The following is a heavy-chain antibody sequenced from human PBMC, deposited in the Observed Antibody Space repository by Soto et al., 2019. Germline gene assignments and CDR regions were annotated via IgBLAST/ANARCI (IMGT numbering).Heavy chain of an antibody. CDR1: GGSFSGYY. V-gene: IGHV4-34*01. CDR2: INHSGST. J-gene: IGHJ6*02. Sequence: SETLSLTCAVYGGSFSGYYWSWIRQPPGRGLEWIGEINHSGSTNYNPSLKSRVTISVDTSKNQFSLKLSSVTAADTAVHYCARRRTSHSYYYYGMDVLGQGTTDTVSS. D-gene: IGHD2-2*01. CDR3: ARRRTSHSYYYYGMDV.